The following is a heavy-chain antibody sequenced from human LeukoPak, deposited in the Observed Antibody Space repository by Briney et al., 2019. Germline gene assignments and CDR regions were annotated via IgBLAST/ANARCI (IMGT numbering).Heavy chain of an antibody. CDR1: GFTFDDYA. V-gene: IGHV3-9*03. CDR2: ISWNSGNI. J-gene: IGHJ4*02. CDR3: AKGDSGYDATDYFGY. D-gene: IGHD5-12*01. Sequence: GGSLRLSCAASGFTFDDYAMHWVRQAPGKGLEWVSGISWNSGNIDYADSVKGRFTISRDNAKNSLYLQMNSLRAEDMALYYCAKGDSGYDATDYFGYWGQGTLVTVSS.